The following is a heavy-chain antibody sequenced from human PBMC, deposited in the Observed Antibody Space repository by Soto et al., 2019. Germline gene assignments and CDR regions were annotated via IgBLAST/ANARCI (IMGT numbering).Heavy chain of an antibody. CDR1: GFTFTSSA. D-gene: IGHD1-7*01. CDR3: AAEGMELLSGRFGYYYYGMDV. Sequence: XVKVSCKASGFTFTSSAVQWVRQARGQRLEWIGWIVVGSGNTNYAQKFQERVTITRDMSTSTAYMELSSLRSEDTAVYYCAAEGMELLSGRFGYYYYGMDVWGQGTTVTVSS. CDR2: IVVGSGNT. J-gene: IGHJ6*02. V-gene: IGHV1-58*01.